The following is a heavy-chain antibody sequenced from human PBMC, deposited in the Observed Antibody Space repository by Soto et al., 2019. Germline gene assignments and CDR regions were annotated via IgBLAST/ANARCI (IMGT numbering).Heavy chain of an antibody. CDR3: ARGSWDDVSGHYYMDV. D-gene: IGHD5-12*01. CDR1: GDSVSSKSAG. V-gene: IGHV6-1*01. J-gene: IGHJ6*03. Sequence: QVQLQLSGPGLMEPSQTLSLTCAISGDSVSSKSAGWNWVRQTPSRGLEWLGRTYYKSKWFNNYAVSVKSRITINPDTSQNQFSLHLDSVTPEDTAVYFCARGSWDDVSGHYYMDVWGKGTTVTVSS. CDR2: TYYKSKWFN.